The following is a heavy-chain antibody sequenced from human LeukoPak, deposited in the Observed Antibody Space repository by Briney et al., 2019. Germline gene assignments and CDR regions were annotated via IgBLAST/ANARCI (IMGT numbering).Heavy chain of an antibody. CDR3: AKDRYDSSGQFDY. Sequence: PSGGSLRLSCAASGFTFSSYEMNWVRQAPGKGLEWVSYISSSGSTIYYADSVKGRFTISRDNSKNTLYLQMNSLRAEDTAVYYCAKDRYDSSGQFDYWGQGTLVTVSS. CDR2: ISSSGSTI. J-gene: IGHJ4*02. V-gene: IGHV3-48*03. CDR1: GFTFSSYE. D-gene: IGHD3-22*01.